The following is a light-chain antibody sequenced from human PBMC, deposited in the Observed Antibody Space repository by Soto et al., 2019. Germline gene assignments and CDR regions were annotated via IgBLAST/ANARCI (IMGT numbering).Light chain of an antibody. CDR2: DVN. J-gene: IGLJ2*01. CDR3: TSWTTSTTMI. CDR1: SSDVGGYNY. Sequence: QSVLTQPASVSGSPGQSITISCTGTSSDVGGYNYVSWYQHHPGKAPKLLIYDVNSRPSGVSDRFSGSKSGNTASLTISGLQAEDEADYYCTSWTTSTTMIFGGGTKVTVL. V-gene: IGLV2-14*03.